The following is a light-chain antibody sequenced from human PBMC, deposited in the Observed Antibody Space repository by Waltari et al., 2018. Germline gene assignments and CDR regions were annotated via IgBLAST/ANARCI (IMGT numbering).Light chain of an antibody. CDR2: YDS. J-gene: IGLJ3*02. V-gene: IGLV3-21*04. CDR1: HIGSKS. CDR3: QVWDSSSDHWV. Sequence: SYVLTQPPSVSVAPGKTARITCGGNHIGSKSVHWYQQKPGQAPVLGSYYDSYRPSGIPGRVSGANSGNTATLTISRVEAGDEADYYCQVWDSSSDHWVFGGGTKLTVL.